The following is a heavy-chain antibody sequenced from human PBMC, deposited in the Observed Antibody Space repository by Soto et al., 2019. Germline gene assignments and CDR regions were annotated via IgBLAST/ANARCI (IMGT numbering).Heavy chain of an antibody. CDR3: ASHPLYDYIWGSYRYSPSDY. Sequence: GASVKVSCKASGYTFTSYAMHWVRQAPGQRLEWMGWINAGNGNTKYSQKFQGRVTITRDTSASTAYMELSSLRSEDTAVYYCASHPLYDYIWGSYRYSPSDYWGQGTLVTVSS. J-gene: IGHJ4*02. CDR1: GYTFTSYA. V-gene: IGHV1-3*01. D-gene: IGHD3-16*02. CDR2: INAGNGNT.